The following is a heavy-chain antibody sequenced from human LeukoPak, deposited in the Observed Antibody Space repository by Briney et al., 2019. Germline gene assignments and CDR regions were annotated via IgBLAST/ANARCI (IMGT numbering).Heavy chain of an antibody. Sequence: GGSLRLSCAASGFTFSTYAMTWVRQAPGKGLEWVSTISDSGYSAYYADSLKGRVTISRDNSKNTLYLQVNSLRADDTAVYYCANAVGGWYKADYWGHGTLVTVSS. V-gene: IGHV3-23*01. J-gene: IGHJ4*01. CDR3: ANAVGGWYKADY. CDR2: ISDSGYSA. D-gene: IGHD6-19*01. CDR1: GFTFSTYA.